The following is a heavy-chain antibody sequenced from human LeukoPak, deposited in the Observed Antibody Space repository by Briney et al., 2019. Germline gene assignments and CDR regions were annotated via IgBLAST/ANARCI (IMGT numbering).Heavy chain of an antibody. CDR1: GGSISSSS. Sequence: ETLSLTCTVSGGSISSSSYYWGWIRQPPGKGLEWVSSISSSSSYIYYADSVKGRFTISRDNAKNSLYLQMNSLRAEDTAVYYCARDLVVVVAATPQYYYYYGMDVWGQGTTVTVSS. V-gene: IGHV3-21*01. J-gene: IGHJ6*02. CDR2: ISSSSSYI. CDR3: ARDLVVVVAATPQYYYYYGMDV. D-gene: IGHD2-15*01.